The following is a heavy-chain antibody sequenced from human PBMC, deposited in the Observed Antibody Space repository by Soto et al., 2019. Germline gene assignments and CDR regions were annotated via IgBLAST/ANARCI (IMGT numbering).Heavy chain of an antibody. D-gene: IGHD3-10*02. CDR2: IYYSGGT. V-gene: IGHV4-59*08. J-gene: IGHJ5*02. CDR1: GGSISSYY. CDR3: ARHLFGSGNWVDP. Sequence: QVQLQESGPGLVKPSETLSLTCTVSGGSISSYYWSWIRQPPGKGLEWIGYIYYSGGTNYNPSLKSRVTISVDTSKNQFSLKLSSVTAADTAVYYCARHLFGSGNWVDPWGQGTLVTVSS.